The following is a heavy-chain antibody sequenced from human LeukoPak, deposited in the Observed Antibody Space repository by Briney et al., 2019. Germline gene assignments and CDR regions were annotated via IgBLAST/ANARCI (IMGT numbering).Heavy chain of an antibody. J-gene: IGHJ4*02. V-gene: IGHV3-21*01. D-gene: IGHD1-14*01. CDR2: ISSSCSYI. CDR1: GFTFSIYS. Sequence: GGSLRLSCAASGFTFSIYSMNWVRQPPGKGLEWVSYISSSCSYIYYADSVKGRFTISRDNHKHSLYLQMTSLSAEDTAVYCWASSTVGTLDDGGEGTLVTVS. CDR3: ASSTVGTLDD.